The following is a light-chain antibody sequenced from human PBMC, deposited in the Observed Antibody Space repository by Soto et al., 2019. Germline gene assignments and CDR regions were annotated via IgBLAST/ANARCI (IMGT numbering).Light chain of an antibody. Sequence: QSVLTQPPSASGTAGQVVTISCSGGDSNIGSNSVYWYQHLPRMAPKLLIYYNNQRPSGVPVRFSGSRSGTSASLAIVGLRSEDEAVYYCAAWDASLSAGVFGNGTKLTVL. V-gene: IGLV1-47*02. CDR3: AAWDASLSAGV. CDR2: YNN. J-gene: IGLJ1*01. CDR1: DSNIGSNS.